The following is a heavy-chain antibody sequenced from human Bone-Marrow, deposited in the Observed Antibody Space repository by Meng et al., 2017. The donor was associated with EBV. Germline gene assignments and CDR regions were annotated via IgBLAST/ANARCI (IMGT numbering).Heavy chain of an antibody. Sequence: VQREQSGAGLLKPSCPLPPTGALLGCSTSSSSCGRCVRRPPGKGLECIGEIYHIGSINYYPSLMNRVTISVDKSKNQFSLKLSSVTAAETAVYYCARDGYYYDSSGPQKSYYFDYWGQGTLVTVSS. D-gene: IGHD3-22*01. V-gene: IGHV4-4*02. CDR3: ARDGYYYDSSGPQKSYYFDY. CDR2: IYHIGSI. CDR1: GCSTSSSSC. J-gene: IGHJ4*01.